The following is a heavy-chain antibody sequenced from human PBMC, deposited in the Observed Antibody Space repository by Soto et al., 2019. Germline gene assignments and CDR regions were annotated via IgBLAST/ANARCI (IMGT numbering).Heavy chain of an antibody. Sequence: PSETLSLTCGVSGYSISSGYYWGWIRQPPGKGLEWIGSIHHSGSNYYSPPLKSGVTISVDTSKNQFSLKLSSVTAADTAVYYCARDLSGTTYGWFDLWGQGTLVTVSS. V-gene: IGHV4-38-2*02. D-gene: IGHD1-7*01. J-gene: IGHJ5*02. CDR1: GYSISSGYY. CDR3: ARDLSGTTYGWFDL. CDR2: IHHSGSN.